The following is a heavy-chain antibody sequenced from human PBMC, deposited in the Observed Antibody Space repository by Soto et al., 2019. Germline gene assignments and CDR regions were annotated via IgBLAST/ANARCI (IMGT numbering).Heavy chain of an antibody. D-gene: IGHD5-12*01. CDR3: ARDYIVDTLLGGGMDV. CDR2: IIPIFGTA. Sequence: QVQLVQSGAEVKKPGSSVKVSCKASGGTFSSYAISWVRQAPGQGLEWMGGIIPIFGTANYAQKFQGRVTITADEYTSTAYMELCSLRSEDTAVYYCARDYIVDTLLGGGMDVWGQGTTVTVSS. CDR1: GGTFSSYA. J-gene: IGHJ6*02. V-gene: IGHV1-69*01.